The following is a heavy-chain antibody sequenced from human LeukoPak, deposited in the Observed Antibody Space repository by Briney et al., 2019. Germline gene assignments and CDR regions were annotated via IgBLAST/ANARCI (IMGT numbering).Heavy chain of an antibody. CDR2: ICDSGST. CDR3: AGARYDFWSGYRNYFDY. CDR1: GGSFNSYY. V-gene: IGHV4-59*08. J-gene: IGHJ4*02. D-gene: IGHD3-3*01. Sequence: SETLSLTCTVSGGSFNSYYLSWIRQPPGKGLEWIGYICDSGSTNHNPSLKSLVTLSVDTSKNQFYLKMTSGTAADTAVYYCAGARYDFWSGYRNYFDYWGQGTLVTVSS.